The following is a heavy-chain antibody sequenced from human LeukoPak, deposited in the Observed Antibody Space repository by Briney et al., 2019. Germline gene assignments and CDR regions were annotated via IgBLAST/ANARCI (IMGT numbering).Heavy chain of an antibody. D-gene: IGHD6-13*01. J-gene: IGHJ6*02. CDR3: ARVQQQLFYYYYGMDV. Sequence: GASVKVSCKASGYTFTSYGISWVRQAPGQGLEWMGWISAYNGNTNYAQKLQGRVTMTTDTSTSTAYMELRSLRSDDTAVYYCARVQQQLFYYYYGMDVWGLGSTVTVSS. V-gene: IGHV1-18*01. CDR1: GYTFTSYG. CDR2: ISAYNGNT.